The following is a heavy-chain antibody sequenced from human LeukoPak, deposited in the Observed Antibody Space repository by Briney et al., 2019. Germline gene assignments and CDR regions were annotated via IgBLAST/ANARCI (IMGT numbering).Heavy chain of an antibody. CDR1: GFSLSTSGVG. V-gene: IGHV2-5*02. CDR3: AHAGYTSSWWFIDY. CDR2: IYWDDDN. J-gene: IGHJ4*02. D-gene: IGHD6-13*01. Sequence: SGPTLVKPTQTLTLTCTFSGFSLSTSGVGVGWIRQPPGKALEWLALIYWDDDNRYSPSLESRLTLTKDTSKNQVVLTMINMDPVDTATYYCAHAGYTSSWWFIDYWGQGTLVTVSS.